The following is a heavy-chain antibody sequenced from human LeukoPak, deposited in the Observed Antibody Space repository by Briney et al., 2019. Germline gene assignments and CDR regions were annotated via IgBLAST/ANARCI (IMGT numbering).Heavy chain of an antibody. J-gene: IGHJ3*02. Sequence: PGGSLRLSCAASGFTFSNAWMSWVRQAPGKGLVWVSRINSDGSRTTYADSVKGRFTISRDNAKNTLYLQMNSLRTEDTAVYYCARPETQYSSGLDGFDIWGQGTMVTVSS. CDR1: GFTFSNAW. D-gene: IGHD6-19*01. V-gene: IGHV3-74*01. CDR2: INSDGSRT. CDR3: ARPETQYSSGLDGFDI.